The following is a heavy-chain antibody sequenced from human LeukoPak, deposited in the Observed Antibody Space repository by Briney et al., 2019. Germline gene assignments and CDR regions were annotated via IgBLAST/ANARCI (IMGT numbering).Heavy chain of an antibody. CDR1: GFTFSSYA. J-gene: IGHJ4*02. CDR3: AKGEEYYGSGSLDY. V-gene: IGHV3-30-3*01. Sequence: GGSLRLSCAASGFTFSSYAMHWVRQAPGKGLEWVAVISYDGSNKYYADSVKGRFTISRDNSKNTLYLQMNSLRAEDTAVYYCAKGEEYYGSGSLDYWGQGTLVTVSS. D-gene: IGHD3-10*01. CDR2: ISYDGSNK.